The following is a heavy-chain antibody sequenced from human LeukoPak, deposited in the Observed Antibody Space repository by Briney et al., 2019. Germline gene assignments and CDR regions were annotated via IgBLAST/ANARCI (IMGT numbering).Heavy chain of an antibody. CDR1: GFTFSSYA. V-gene: IGHV3-30-3*01. CDR3: ARDSDFVVVTAIGYFDY. Sequence: GGSLRLSCAASGFTFSSYAMHWVRQAPGKGLGWVAVISYDGSNKYYADSVKGRFTISRDNSKNTLYLQMNSLRAEDTAVYYCARDSDFVVVTAIGYFDYWGQGTLVTVSS. D-gene: IGHD2-21*02. CDR2: ISYDGSNK. J-gene: IGHJ4*02.